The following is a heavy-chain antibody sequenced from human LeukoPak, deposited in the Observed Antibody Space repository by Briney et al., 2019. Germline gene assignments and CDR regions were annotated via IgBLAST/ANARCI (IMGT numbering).Heavy chain of an antibody. V-gene: IGHV3-48*01. D-gene: IGHD3-3*01. CDR3: ARDNIPDFWSGSFDP. CDR1: GFTFSSYS. J-gene: IGHJ5*02. CDR2: ISSSSSTI. Sequence: PGGPLRLSCAASGFTFSSYSMNWVRQAPGKGLEWVSYISSSSSTIYYADSVKGRFTISRDNAKNSLYLQMNSLRAEDTAVYYCARDNIPDFWSGSFDPWGQGTLVTVSS.